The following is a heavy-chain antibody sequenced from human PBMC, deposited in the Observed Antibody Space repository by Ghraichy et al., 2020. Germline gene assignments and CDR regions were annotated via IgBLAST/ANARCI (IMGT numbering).Heavy chain of an antibody. J-gene: IGHJ6*02. D-gene: IGHD2/OR15-2a*01. CDR2: VDHGGST. V-gene: IGHV4-34*01. CDR1: GGSFSGYY. Sequence: SETLSLTCAVYGGSFSGYYLSWIRQPPGRGLEWIGEVDHGGSTNYNPSPKSRVTISVDTSKNQFSLKLSSVPAADTAVYYCASRPGIHYYGMDVWGQGTTVTVSS. CDR3: ASRPGIHYYGMDV.